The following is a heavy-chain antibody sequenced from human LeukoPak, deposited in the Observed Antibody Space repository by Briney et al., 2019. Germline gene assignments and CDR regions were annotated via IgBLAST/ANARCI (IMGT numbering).Heavy chain of an antibody. J-gene: IGHJ5*02. Sequence: GGSLRLSCSASGFTFGDYAMSWFRQAPGKGLEWVGFIRSKAYGGTTEYAASVKGRFTISRDDSKSIAYLQMNSLKTEDTAVYYCTRGDSSGWYDWFDPWGQGTLVTVSS. CDR2: IRSKAYGGTT. CDR1: GFTFGDYA. CDR3: TRGDSSGWYDWFDP. D-gene: IGHD6-19*01. V-gene: IGHV3-49*03.